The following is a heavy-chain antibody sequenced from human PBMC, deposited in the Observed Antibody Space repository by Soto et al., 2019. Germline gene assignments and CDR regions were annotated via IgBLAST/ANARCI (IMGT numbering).Heavy chain of an antibody. V-gene: IGHV5-10-1*01. CDR3: SRHEYSSSSWNFDY. CDR2: IDPSDSYA. CDR1: GYSFTSYW. D-gene: IGHD6-6*01. Sequence: GESLKISCKGSGYSFTSYWISWVRQMPGKGLEWMGRIDPSDSYAIYSPSFQGHVTISADKSISTAYLQWSSLRASDTAMYYCSRHEYSSSSWNFDYWGQGSRVTVAS. J-gene: IGHJ4*02.